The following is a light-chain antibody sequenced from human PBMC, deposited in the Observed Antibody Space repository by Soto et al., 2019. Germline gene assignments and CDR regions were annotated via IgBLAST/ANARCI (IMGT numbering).Light chain of an antibody. CDR3: QQYGSSLLT. CDR2: GAS. Sequence: EIVLTQSPGTLSLSPGERATLSCRASQSVSSSYLAWYQQKPGQAPRLLIYGASSRATGIPDKFSGSGSGTDFTLTISRLEPEDFAVYHCQQYGSSLLTFGGGTKVEI. J-gene: IGKJ4*01. CDR1: QSVSSSY. V-gene: IGKV3-20*01.